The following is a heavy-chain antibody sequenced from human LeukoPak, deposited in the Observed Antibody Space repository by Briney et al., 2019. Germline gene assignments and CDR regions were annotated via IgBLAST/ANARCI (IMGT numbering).Heavy chain of an antibody. V-gene: IGHV1-69-2*01. CDR3: ATFPLPYVEMATIYAAAPFDY. CDR1: GYTFTDYY. Sequence: ASVKISCKASGYTFTDYYMHWVQQAPGKGLEWMGHVDPEDGETIYAEKFQGRVTITADTSTGTAYMELSSLRSEDTAVYYCATFPLPYVEMATIYAAAPFDYWGQGTLVTVSS. D-gene: IGHD5-24*01. CDR2: VDPEDGET. J-gene: IGHJ4*02.